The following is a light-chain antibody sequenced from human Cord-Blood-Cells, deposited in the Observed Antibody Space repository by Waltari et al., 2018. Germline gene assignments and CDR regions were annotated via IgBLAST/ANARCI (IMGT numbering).Light chain of an antibody. V-gene: IGKV3-20*01. CDR1: QSVSSSY. CDR2: GAS. CDR3: QQYGSSPT. Sequence: EIVLTQSPGTLSLSPGERATLSCRASQSVSSSYLAWYQQKPGQAPRLLIYGASSRATGSPDRCSGSVSGTDFTLTISRLEPEDFAVYYCQQYGSSPTFGQGTKVEIK. J-gene: IGKJ1*01.